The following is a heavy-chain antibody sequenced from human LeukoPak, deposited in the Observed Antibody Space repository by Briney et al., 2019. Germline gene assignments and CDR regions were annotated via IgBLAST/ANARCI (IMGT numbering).Heavy chain of an antibody. CDR1: GFTFSSYA. J-gene: IGHJ4*02. CDR3: ARDLHTAVPHD. D-gene: IGHD5-18*01. CDR2: ISYDGSNE. Sequence: PGGSLRLSCAASGFTFSSYAMSWVRQAPGKGLEWVAFISYDGSNEYYTDSVKGRFTISRDNSKNTLYLQLNSLRAEDTAIFYCARDLHTAVPHDWGQGTLVTVSS. V-gene: IGHV3-30*04.